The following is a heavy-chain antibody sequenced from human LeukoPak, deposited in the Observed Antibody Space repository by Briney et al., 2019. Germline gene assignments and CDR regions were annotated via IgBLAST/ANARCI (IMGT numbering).Heavy chain of an antibody. D-gene: IGHD3-10*01. CDR1: GFIVSSNY. Sequence: GGSLRLSCAASGFIVSSNYMSWVRQAPGKGLEWVSVIYSGGSTYYADSVKDRFTISRDNSKNTLYLQMNSLRAEDTAVYYCAREVSMVRGVFDYWGQGTLVTVSS. V-gene: IGHV3-53*01. CDR3: AREVSMVRGVFDY. J-gene: IGHJ4*02. CDR2: IYSGGST.